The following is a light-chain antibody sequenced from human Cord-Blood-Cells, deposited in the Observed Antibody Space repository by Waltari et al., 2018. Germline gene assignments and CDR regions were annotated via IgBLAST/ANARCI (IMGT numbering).Light chain of an antibody. CDR1: QSVLYSSNNKNY. J-gene: IGKJ5*01. CDR2: WAS. V-gene: IGKV4-1*01. Sequence: DIVMTQSPDSLAVSLGERATINCKSSQSVLYSSNNKNYLAWYQQKPGQPPKLLIYWASTRESGFPDRCSGSGSGTDFTLTISSLQAEYVAVYYCQQYYSTPITFGQGTRLEIK. CDR3: QQYYSTPIT.